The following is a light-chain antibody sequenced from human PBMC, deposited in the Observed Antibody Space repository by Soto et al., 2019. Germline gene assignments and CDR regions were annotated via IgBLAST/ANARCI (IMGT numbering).Light chain of an antibody. CDR3: QHYRNFPWT. CDR2: GAS. V-gene: IGKV1-8*01. Sequence: AIRMTQSPSSLSASTGDRVTITCRASQGINNWLAWFQQKPGQAPRLLIYGASTLQSGVPSRFSGSGSGTDFTLTISGQQSEDFATYYCQHYRNFPWTFGQGTKVEGK. CDR1: QGINNW. J-gene: IGKJ1*01.